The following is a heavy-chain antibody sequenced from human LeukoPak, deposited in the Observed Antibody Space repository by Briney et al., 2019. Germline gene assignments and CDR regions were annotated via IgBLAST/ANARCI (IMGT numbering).Heavy chain of an antibody. D-gene: IGHD3-10*01. CDR2: IKQDGSEK. Sequence: PGGSLRLSCAASGIILSSYWMSWVRQAPGKGLEWVANIKQDGSEKWYVDSVKGRFTISRDNAKNSLYLQMNSLRAEDTAVYYCAREERGLLWFGMGFDPWGQGTLVTVSS. CDR3: AREERGLLWFGMGFDP. CDR1: GIILSSYW. V-gene: IGHV3-7*01. J-gene: IGHJ5*02.